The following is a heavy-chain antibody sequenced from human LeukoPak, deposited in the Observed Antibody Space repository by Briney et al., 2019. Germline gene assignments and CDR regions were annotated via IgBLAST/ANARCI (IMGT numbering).Heavy chain of an antibody. J-gene: IGHJ6*02. V-gene: IGHV4-34*01. D-gene: IGHD3-10*01. CDR1: GGSFSGYY. CDR2: INHSGST. CDR3: ARASTYYYGSGSSRNYGMDV. Sequence: SETLSLTCAVYGGSFSGYYWSWIRQPPGKGLEWIGEINHSGSTNYNPSLKSRVTISVDTSKNQFSLRLSSVTAADTAVYYCARASTYYYGSGSSRNYGMDVWGQGTTVTVSS.